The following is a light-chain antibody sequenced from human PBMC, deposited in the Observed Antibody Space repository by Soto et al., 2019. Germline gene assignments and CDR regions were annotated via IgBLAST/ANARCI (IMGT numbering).Light chain of an antibody. J-gene: IGLJ2*01. V-gene: IGLV1-44*01. CDR3: AAWDDDLNGLV. CDR1: RPNIGSNF. CDR2: TND. Sequence: QPVLTQPPSASGTPGQRVSISCSGSRPNIGSNFVNWYRQLPGTAPTLLIHTNDQRPSGVPGRFSGSKSCASASLAISGLKSEDEADYFCAAWDDDLNGLVFGGGTKLTVL.